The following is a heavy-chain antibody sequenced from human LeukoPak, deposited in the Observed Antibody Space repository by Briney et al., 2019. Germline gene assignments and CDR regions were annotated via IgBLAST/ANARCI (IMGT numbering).Heavy chain of an antibody. CDR3: ARVDGLGYCSSTSCYPGYWFDP. J-gene: IGHJ5*02. CDR2: MNPNSGNT. D-gene: IGHD2-2*01. V-gene: IGHV1-8*01. CDR1: RYSFTSYD. Sequence: ASVKVSCKASRYSFTSYDINWVRQATGQGLEWMGWMNPNSGNTGYAQRFQGRVTMTRNTSISTAYMELSSLRSEDTAVHYCARVDGLGYCSSTSCYPGYWFDPWGQGTLVTVSS.